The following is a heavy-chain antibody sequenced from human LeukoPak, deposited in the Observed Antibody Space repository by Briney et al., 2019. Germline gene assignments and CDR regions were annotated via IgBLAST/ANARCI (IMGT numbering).Heavy chain of an antibody. CDR2: INHSGST. CDR1: GGSFSGYY. CDR3: ARAAVAGTFNY. Sequence: PSETLSLTCAVYGGSFSGYYWSWIRQPPGKGLEWIGEINHSGSTNYNPSLKSRVTISVDKSKNQFSLKLSSVTAADTAVYYCARAAVAGTFNYWGQGTLVTVSS. D-gene: IGHD6-19*01. J-gene: IGHJ4*02. V-gene: IGHV4-34*01.